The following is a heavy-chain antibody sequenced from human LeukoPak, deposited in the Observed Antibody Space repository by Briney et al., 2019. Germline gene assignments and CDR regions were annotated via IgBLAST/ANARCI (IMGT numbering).Heavy chain of an antibody. Sequence: SETLSLTCNVSGGSISAYCWSWVRQPPGKGLEYMGYIYYSGSTDYNPSFKSRITISVDTSKNQFSLKLSSVTAADTAVYYCARHYYDTSGYYYFDYWGQGTLVTVSS. CDR1: GGSISAYC. V-gene: IGHV4-59*08. J-gene: IGHJ4*02. CDR2: IYYSGST. CDR3: ARHYYDTSGYYYFDY. D-gene: IGHD3-22*01.